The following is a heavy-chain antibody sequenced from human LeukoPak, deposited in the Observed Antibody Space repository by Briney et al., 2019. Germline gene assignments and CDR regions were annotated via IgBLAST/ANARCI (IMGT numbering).Heavy chain of an antibody. D-gene: IGHD1-1*01. CDR3: AKELGGTWIRHYFDY. J-gene: IGHJ4*02. Sequence: GGSLRLSCAASGFTFNNYAMSWVRQAPGKGLEWVSVISGSGGSTYCADSVKGRFTISRDNSKNTLYVQMNSLRAEDTAVYYCAKELGGTWIRHYFDYWGQGTLVTVSS. CDR2: ISGSGGST. V-gene: IGHV3-23*01. CDR1: GFTFNNYA.